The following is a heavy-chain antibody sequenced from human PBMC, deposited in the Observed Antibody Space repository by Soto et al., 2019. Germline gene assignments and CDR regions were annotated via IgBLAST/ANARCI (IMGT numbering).Heavy chain of an antibody. Sequence: GGSLRLSCAASGFTFRSYAMSWVRQAPGKGLEWVSGISGSGISTHYADSVKGRFTVSRDNSKNTLYLQMSSLRAEDTAVYFCAKDLYSGRLYNLFYWGQGTLVTVSS. CDR3: AKDLYSGRLYNLFY. CDR2: ISGSGIST. V-gene: IGHV3-23*01. J-gene: IGHJ4*02. CDR1: GFTFRSYA. D-gene: IGHD1-26*01.